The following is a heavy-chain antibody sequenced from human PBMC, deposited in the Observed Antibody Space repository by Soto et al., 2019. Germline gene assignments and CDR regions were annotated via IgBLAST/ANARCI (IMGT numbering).Heavy chain of an antibody. CDR2: IYYSGST. CDR1: GGSLSSYY. V-gene: IGHV4-59*01. J-gene: IGHJ4*02. CDR3: ARELSYYDSSGYYYGYFDY. Sequence: SETLSLPCTVSGGSLSSYYWRWIRQPPGKGLEWIGYIYYSGSTNYNPSLKSRVTISVDTSKNQFSLKLSSVTAADTAVYYCARELSYYDSSGYYYGYFDYWGQGTLVTVSS. D-gene: IGHD3-22*01.